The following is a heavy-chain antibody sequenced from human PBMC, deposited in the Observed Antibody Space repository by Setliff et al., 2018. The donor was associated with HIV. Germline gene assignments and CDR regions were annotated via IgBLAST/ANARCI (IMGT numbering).Heavy chain of an antibody. CDR2: ISYDGSNK. CDR3: AKDDYVWGNPFDY. D-gene: IGHD3-16*01. Sequence: PGGSLRLSCAASGFTFSSYAMHWVRQAPGKGLEWVAVISYDGSNKYYADSVKGRFTISRDNSKNTLYLQMNSLRAEDTAVYFCAKDDYVWGNPFDYWGQGTLVTVSS. CDR1: GFTFSSYA. J-gene: IGHJ4*02. V-gene: IGHV3-30*04.